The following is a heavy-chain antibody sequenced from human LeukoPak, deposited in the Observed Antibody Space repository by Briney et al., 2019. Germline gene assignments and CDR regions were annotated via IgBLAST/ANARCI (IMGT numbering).Heavy chain of an antibody. D-gene: IGHD3-10*01. CDR2: IIPIFGTA. Sequence: GASVKVSCKASGGTFSSYAISWVRQAPGQGLEWMGRIIPIFGTANYAQKFQGRVTITTDESTSTAYMELSSLRSEDTAVCYCAREGRRITMVRGVNYFDYWGQGTLVTVSS. CDR1: GGTFSSYA. J-gene: IGHJ4*02. CDR3: AREGRRITMVRGVNYFDY. V-gene: IGHV1-69*05.